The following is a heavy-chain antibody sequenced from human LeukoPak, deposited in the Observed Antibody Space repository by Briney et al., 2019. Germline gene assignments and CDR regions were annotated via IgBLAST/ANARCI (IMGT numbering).Heavy chain of an antibody. V-gene: IGHV4-39*07. J-gene: IGHJ3*02. D-gene: IGHD3-22*01. CDR1: GGSISSSSYY. CDR2: IYYSGST. CDR3: ARNYNYYDSSGRQRDAFDI. Sequence: SETLSLTCTVSGGSISSSSYYWGWIRQPPGKGLEWIGSIYYSGSTYYNPSLKSRVTISVDTSKNQFSLRPSSVTAADTAVYYCARNYNYYDSSGRQRDAFDIWGQGTMVTVSS.